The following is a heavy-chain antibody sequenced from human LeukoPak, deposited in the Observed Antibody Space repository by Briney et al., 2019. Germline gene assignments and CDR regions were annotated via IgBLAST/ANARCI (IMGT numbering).Heavy chain of an antibody. J-gene: IGHJ3*02. CDR1: GYSISSGYY. CDR2: IYHSGST. Sequence: PSETLSLTCTVSGYSISSGYYWGWIRQPPGKGLEWIGSIYHSGSTYYNPSLKSRVTISVDTSKNQFSLKLSSVTAADTAVYYCARDPLDAFDIWGQGTMVTVSS. V-gene: IGHV4-38-2*02. CDR3: ARDPLDAFDI.